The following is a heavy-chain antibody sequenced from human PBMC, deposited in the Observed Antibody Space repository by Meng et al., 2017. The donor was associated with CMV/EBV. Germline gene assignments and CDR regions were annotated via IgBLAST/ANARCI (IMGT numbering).Heavy chain of an antibody. V-gene: IGHV3-11*01. CDR3: ARDTQRGIAAAGPFDP. D-gene: IGHD6-13*01. Sequence: GGSLRLSCAASGFTFSDYYMSWIRQAPGKGLEWVSYISSSGSTIYYADSVKGRFTISRDNAKNSLYLQMNSLRAEDTAVYYCARDTQRGIAAAGPFDPWGQGTLVTVSS. CDR2: ISSSGSTI. J-gene: IGHJ5*02. CDR1: GFTFSDYY.